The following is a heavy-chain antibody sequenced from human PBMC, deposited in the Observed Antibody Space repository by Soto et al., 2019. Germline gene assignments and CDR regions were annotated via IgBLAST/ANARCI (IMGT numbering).Heavy chain of an antibody. CDR1: GFTFSSYA. J-gene: IGHJ4*02. CDR2: ISGSGGST. CDR3: AKPYLDYYDSRLYFDY. Sequence: PGGSLRLSCAASGFTFSSYAMSWVRQAPGKGLEWVSAISGSGGSTYYADSVKGRFTISRDNSKNTLYLQMNSLRAEDTAVYYCAKPYLDYYDSRLYFDYWGQGTLVTVSS. V-gene: IGHV3-23*01. D-gene: IGHD3-22*01.